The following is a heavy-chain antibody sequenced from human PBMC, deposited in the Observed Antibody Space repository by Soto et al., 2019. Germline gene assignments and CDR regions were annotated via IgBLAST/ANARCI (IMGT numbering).Heavy chain of an antibody. CDR3: ARLEKWYYNYYGLDV. CDR2: IDPGDSST. Sequence: PGESLKISCQGSGYSFTTYWISWVRQMPGKGLEWMGKIDPGDSSTNYSPSFRGHITISVDRSINTAHLQFSSLKAADTAVYYCARLEKWYYNYYGLDVWGQGXMVTVSS. D-gene: IGHD1-26*01. V-gene: IGHV5-10-1*01. CDR1: GYSFTTYW. J-gene: IGHJ6*02.